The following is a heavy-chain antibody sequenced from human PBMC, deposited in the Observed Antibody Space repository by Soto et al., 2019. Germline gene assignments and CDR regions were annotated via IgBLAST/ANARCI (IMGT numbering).Heavy chain of an antibody. J-gene: IGHJ4*02. Sequence: GGSLRLSCAASGFTFSNAWMNWVRQAPGKGLEWVGRIKSKTDGGTTDYAAPVKGRFTISRDDSKNTLYLQMNSLKTEDTAVYYCTRVGYCGSTSCSRADIDCWGQETLLTVSS. CDR2: IKSKTDGGTT. CDR3: TRVGYCGSTSCSRADIDC. V-gene: IGHV3-15*07. CDR1: GFTFSNAW. D-gene: IGHD2-2*03.